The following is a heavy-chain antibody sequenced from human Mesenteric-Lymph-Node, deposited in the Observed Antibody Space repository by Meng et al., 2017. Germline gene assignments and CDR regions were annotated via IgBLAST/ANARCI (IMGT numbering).Heavy chain of an antibody. CDR2: MNPNSGNT. Sequence: QGQLVQYGAGVKKPGASVKVSCKAYGYTFTSYDINWVRQATGQGLEWMGWMNPNSGNTGYAQKFQGRVTMTRNTSISAAYMELSSLRSEDTAVYYCARAGEYYYGSGDDYWGQGTLVTVSS. CDR1: GYTFTSYD. D-gene: IGHD3-10*01. V-gene: IGHV1-8*01. J-gene: IGHJ4*02. CDR3: ARAGEYYYGSGDDY.